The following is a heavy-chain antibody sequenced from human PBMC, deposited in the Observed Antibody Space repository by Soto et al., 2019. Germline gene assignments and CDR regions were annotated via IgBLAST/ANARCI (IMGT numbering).Heavy chain of an antibody. Sequence: QVQLQQWGAGLLQPSETLSLTCAVYGGSFSGYYWSWIRQPPWKGLEWIGEINHSGSTNYNPSLKSRVTISVDTSKNQFSLKLSSVTAADTAVYYCARERNVWGSYRYTVWGQGTLVTVSS. V-gene: IGHV4-34*01. J-gene: IGHJ4*02. CDR3: ARERNVWGSYRYTV. D-gene: IGHD3-16*02. CDR2: INHSGST. CDR1: GGSFSGYY.